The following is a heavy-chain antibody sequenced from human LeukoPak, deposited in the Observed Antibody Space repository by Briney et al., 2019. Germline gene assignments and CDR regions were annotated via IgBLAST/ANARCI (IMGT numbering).Heavy chain of an antibody. Sequence: GASVKVSCKASGYTFTSYSINWVRQAPGQGLEWMGWISTYNGNTNYAQKLQGRVTMTTDTSMSTAYMELRSLRSDDTAVYYCAKDRWRDGSSSFDNWGQGTLVTVSS. CDR3: AKDRWRDGSSSFDN. J-gene: IGHJ4*02. V-gene: IGHV1-18*01. CDR1: GYTFTSYS. CDR2: ISTYNGNT. D-gene: IGHD6-6*01.